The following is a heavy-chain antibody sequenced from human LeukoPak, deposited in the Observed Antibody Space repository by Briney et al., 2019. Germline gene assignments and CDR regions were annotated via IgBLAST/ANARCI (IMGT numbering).Heavy chain of an antibody. D-gene: IGHD3-16*01. J-gene: IGHJ4*02. CDR2: INHSGST. CDR3: ARAPPGGSNNH. CDR1: GGSFSGYY. V-gene: IGHV4-34*01. Sequence: SETLSLTCAVYGGSFSGYYWSWIRQPPGKGLEWIGEINHSGSTNYNPSLKSRVTISVDTSKNQFSLKLSSVTAADTAVYYCARAPPGGSNNHGAQGPLATVP.